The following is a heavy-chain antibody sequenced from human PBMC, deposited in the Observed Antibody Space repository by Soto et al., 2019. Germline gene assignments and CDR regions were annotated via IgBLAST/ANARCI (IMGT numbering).Heavy chain of an antibody. CDR1: GGTYSSYP. J-gene: IGHJ6*02. D-gene: IGHD3-10*01. CDR2: IIPIFGTA. CDR3: ARDRTPYYXGSGSYYYGXDV. Sequence: SVKGSCKASGGTYSSYPISWLRQAPGQGLEWMGGIIPIFGTANYAQKFQGRVTITADESTSTAYMELSSLRSEDTAVYYCARDRTPYYXGSGSYYYGXDVWG. V-gene: IGHV1-69*13.